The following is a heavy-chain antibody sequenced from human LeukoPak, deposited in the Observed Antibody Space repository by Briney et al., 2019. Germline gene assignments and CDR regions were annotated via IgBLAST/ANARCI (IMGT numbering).Heavy chain of an antibody. CDR2: VSGSGAHT. CDR1: GFTFSGYA. CDR3: ARDEDSGYDGTALDY. Sequence: GGSLRLSCAASGFTFSGYAMHWVRQAPGKGLQWVSAVSGSGAHTYYADSVKGRFTISRDNSRDTLYLQMNSLRAEDTAVYYCARDEDSGYDGTALDYWGQGTLVTVSS. D-gene: IGHD5-12*01. V-gene: IGHV3-23*01. J-gene: IGHJ4*02.